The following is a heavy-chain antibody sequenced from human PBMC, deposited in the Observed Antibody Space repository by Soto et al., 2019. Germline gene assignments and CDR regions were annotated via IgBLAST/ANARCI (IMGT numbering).Heavy chain of an antibody. CDR3: ARDRPPDCTNGVCSRYYYYGMDV. Sequence: PGGSLRLSCAASGFTFSTYAMHWVRQAPGKGLEYVSAISSNGGSTFYADSVQGRFTISRDNSKNTLYLQMNSLRAEDTAVYYCARDRPPDCTNGVCSRYYYYGMDVWGQGTTVTVSS. CDR1: GFTFSTYA. J-gene: IGHJ6*02. V-gene: IGHV3-64*02. CDR2: ISSNGGST. D-gene: IGHD2-8*01.